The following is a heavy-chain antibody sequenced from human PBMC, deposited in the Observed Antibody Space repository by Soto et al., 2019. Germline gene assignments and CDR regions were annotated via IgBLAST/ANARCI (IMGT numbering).Heavy chain of an antibody. CDR2: ISYDGSNK. D-gene: IGHD2-15*01. Sequence: GGSLRLSCAASGFTFSSYAMHWVRQAPGKGLEWVAVISYDGSNKYYADSVKGRFTIPRDNSKNTLYLQMNSLRAEDTAVYYCARESCSGGSCYSRYYGMDVWGQGTTVTVSS. J-gene: IGHJ6*02. CDR3: ARESCSGGSCYSRYYGMDV. V-gene: IGHV3-30-3*01. CDR1: GFTFSSYA.